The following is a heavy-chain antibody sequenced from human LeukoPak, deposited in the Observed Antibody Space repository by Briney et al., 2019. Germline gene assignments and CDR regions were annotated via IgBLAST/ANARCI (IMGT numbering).Heavy chain of an antibody. V-gene: IGHV4-61*02. D-gene: IGHD3-22*01. Sequence: SQTLSLTCTVSGDSITTENYYWSWIRQPAGKGLEWIGRVDSSGDTDYNPSLKSRVTISLDTSKNQFSLNLNSVTAADTAVYFCARGPPSFRSTGYHRAWGQGTLVTISS. J-gene: IGHJ5*02. CDR2: VDSSGDT. CDR3: ARGPPSFRSTGYHRA. CDR1: GDSITTENYY.